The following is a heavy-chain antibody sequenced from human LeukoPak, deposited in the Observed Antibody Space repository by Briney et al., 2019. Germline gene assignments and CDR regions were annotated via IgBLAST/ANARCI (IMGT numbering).Heavy chain of an antibody. V-gene: IGHV1-69*13. CDR3: ARGYGLGATLYWYFDL. D-gene: IGHD1-26*01. J-gene: IGHJ2*01. CDR2: IIPIFGTA. Sequence: SVKVSCTASGGTFSSYAISWVRQAPGQGLEWMGGIIPIFGTANYARKFQGRVTITADESTSTAYMELSSLRSEDTAVYYCARGYGLGATLYWYFDLWGRGTLVTVSS. CDR1: GGTFSSYA.